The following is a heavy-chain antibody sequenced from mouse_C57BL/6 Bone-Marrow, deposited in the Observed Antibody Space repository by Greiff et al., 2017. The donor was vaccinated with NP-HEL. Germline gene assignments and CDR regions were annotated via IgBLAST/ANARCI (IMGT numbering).Heavy chain of an antibody. V-gene: IGHV10-3*01. J-gene: IGHJ2*01. CDR1: GFTFNTYA. Sequence: EVQRVESGGGLVQPKGSLKLSCAASGFTFNTYAMHWVRQAPGKGLEWVARIRSKSSNYATYYADSVKDRFTIARDVSQSMRNLQMNNLRTEDTDMYDCERGTYYDGYFDYWGQGTTLTVSA. CDR2: IRSKSSNYAT. CDR3: ERGTYYDGYFDY. D-gene: IGHD2-4*01.